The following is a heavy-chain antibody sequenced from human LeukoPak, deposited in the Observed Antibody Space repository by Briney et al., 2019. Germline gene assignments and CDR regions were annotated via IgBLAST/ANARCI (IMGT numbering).Heavy chain of an antibody. Sequence: GASVKVSCRASGYTFTGCYMHWVRQAPGQGLEWMGWINPNSGGTGCAQKFQGRVTVARDTSIGTAYMELSRLRSGDTAVYYCARVSYYYGSGSYPYYYGMDVWGQGTTVTVSS. J-gene: IGHJ6*02. D-gene: IGHD3-10*01. CDR3: ARVSYYYGSGSYPYYYGMDV. CDR2: INPNSGGT. V-gene: IGHV1-2*02. CDR1: GYTFTGCY.